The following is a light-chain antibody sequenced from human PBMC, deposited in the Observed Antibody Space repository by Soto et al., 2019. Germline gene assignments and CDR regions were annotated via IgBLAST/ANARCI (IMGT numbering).Light chain of an antibody. CDR2: GAF. CDR1: ESLITKA. CDR3: QQYGLSPLT. J-gene: IGKJ3*01. V-gene: IGKV3-20*01. Sequence: EIVLTQSPGTLSLSPGETATVSCRATESLITKALAWYQQKPGQAPRLLIYGAFTGYAAIPDRFNGSGSGTDFALTISRVEPEDSAVYYCQQYGLSPLTFGPGTKVEIK.